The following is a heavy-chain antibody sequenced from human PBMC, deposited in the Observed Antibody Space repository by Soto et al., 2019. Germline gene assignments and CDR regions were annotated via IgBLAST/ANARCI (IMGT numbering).Heavy chain of an antibody. CDR1: GFTFSSYA. CDR3: ARDRTLEWLLYRSFYYYYGMDV. V-gene: IGHV3-30-3*01. D-gene: IGHD3-3*01. CDR2: ISYDGSNK. J-gene: IGHJ6*02. Sequence: GGSLRLSCAASGFTFSSYAMHWVRQAPGKGLEWVAVISYDGSNKYYADSVKGRFTISRDNSKNTLYLQMNSLRAEDTAVYYCARDRTLEWLLYRSFYYYYGMDVWGQGTTVTVSS.